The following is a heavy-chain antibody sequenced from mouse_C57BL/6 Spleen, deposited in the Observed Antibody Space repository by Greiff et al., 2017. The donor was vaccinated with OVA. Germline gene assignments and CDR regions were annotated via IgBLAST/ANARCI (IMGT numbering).Heavy chain of an antibody. CDR3: ARIELTGSFAY. J-gene: IGHJ3*01. CDR1: GYTFTSYW. D-gene: IGHD4-1*01. CDR2: IHPNSGST. V-gene: IGHV1-64*01. Sequence: QVQLQQPGAELVKPGALVKLSCKASGYTFTSYWMHWVKQRPGQGLEWIGMIHPNSGSTNYNEKFKSKATLTVDKSSSTAYMQLSSLTSEDSAVYYCARIELTGSFAYWGQGTLVTVSA.